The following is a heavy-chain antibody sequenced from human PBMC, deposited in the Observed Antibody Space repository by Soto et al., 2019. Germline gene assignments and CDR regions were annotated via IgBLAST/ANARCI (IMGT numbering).Heavy chain of an antibody. CDR1: GFTFSSYA. J-gene: IGHJ5*02. Sequence: EVQLLESGGGLVQPGGSLRLSCAASGFTFSSYAMSWVRQAPGKGLEWVSAISGSGGSTYYADSVRGRFTISRDNSKNMLYLQMNSLSAADRAVYYCAKAGERTIAARPGWFDPWGQGTLVTVSS. D-gene: IGHD6-6*01. CDR3: AKAGERTIAARPGWFDP. V-gene: IGHV3-23*01. CDR2: ISGSGGST.